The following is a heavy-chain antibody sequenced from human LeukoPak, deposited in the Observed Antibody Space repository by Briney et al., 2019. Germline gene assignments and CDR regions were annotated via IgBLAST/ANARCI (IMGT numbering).Heavy chain of an antibody. Sequence: PGGSLRLSCAASGFTFSSYAMSWVRQAPGKGLEWVSSISSSSSYIYYADSVKGRFTISRDNAKNSLYLQMNSLRAEDTAVYYCARDIRWLQSRPFDYWGQGTLVTVSS. CDR1: GFTFSSYA. CDR3: ARDIRWLQSRPFDY. D-gene: IGHD5-24*01. J-gene: IGHJ4*02. V-gene: IGHV3-21*01. CDR2: ISSSSSYI.